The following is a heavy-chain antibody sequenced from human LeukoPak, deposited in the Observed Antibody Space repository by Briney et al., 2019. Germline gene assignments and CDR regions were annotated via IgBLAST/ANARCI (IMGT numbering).Heavy chain of an antibody. Sequence: SETLSLTCTVSGGSISSYYWSWIRQPPGKGLEWIGYIYYSGSTYYNPSLKSRVTISVDTSKNQFSLKLSSVTAADTAVYYCASYMVRGVITFDYWGQGTLVTVSS. CDR3: ASYMVRGVITFDY. CDR1: GGSISSYY. CDR2: IYYSGST. D-gene: IGHD3-10*01. J-gene: IGHJ4*02. V-gene: IGHV4-30-4*01.